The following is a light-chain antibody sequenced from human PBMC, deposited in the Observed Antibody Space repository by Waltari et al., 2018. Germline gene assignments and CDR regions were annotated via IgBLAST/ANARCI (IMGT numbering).Light chain of an antibody. CDR3: CSYTRSSTYV. V-gene: IGLV2-14*03. CDR1: NTDVGGSNF. J-gene: IGLJ1*01. Sequence: QSALSQPASVSGSPGQSLTISCSGTNTDVGGSNFVPWYQQYPDKAPKVIIYDTDRPSGVSHRFSGSKFGNTASLTISGLQAEDEADYYCCSYTRSSTYVFGTGTKVTVL. CDR2: DT.